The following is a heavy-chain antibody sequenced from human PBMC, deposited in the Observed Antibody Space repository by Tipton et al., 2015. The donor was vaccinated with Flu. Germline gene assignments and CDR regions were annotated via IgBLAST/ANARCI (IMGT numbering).Heavy chain of an antibody. D-gene: IGHD4-17*01. Sequence: TLSLTCAVSGYSISSGYYWGWIRPPPGKGLEWIGSIYHSGSPYYNPSLKSRVTITVDTSKNQFSLKLSSVTAADTAVYYCARDMGTVTTSFDYWGQGTLVTVSS. CDR3: ARDMGTVTTSFDY. CDR2: IYHSGSP. V-gene: IGHV4-38-2*02. J-gene: IGHJ4*02. CDR1: GYSISSGYY.